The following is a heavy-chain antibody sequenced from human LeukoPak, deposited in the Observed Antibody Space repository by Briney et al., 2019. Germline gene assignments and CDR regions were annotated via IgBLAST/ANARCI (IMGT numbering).Heavy chain of an antibody. CDR2: ISWNSGSI. V-gene: IGHV3-9*01. Sequence: HPGGSLRLSCAASGFTFDDYAMHWVRQAPGKCLEWVSGISWNSGSIGYADSVKGRFTISRDNAKNSLYLQMNSLRAEDTAVYYCARSPRGYSYGYTKYYFGYWGQGTLVTVSS. D-gene: IGHD5-18*01. J-gene: IGHJ4*02. CDR3: ARSPRGYSYGYTKYYFGY. CDR1: GFTFDDYA.